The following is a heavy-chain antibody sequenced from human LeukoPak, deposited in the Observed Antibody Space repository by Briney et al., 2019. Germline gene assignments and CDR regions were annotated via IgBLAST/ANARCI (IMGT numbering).Heavy chain of an antibody. D-gene: IGHD3-22*01. CDR3: AKDIGDSIGYNYFDS. V-gene: IGHV3-43*01. Sequence: PGGSLRLSCAAPGFTFDDYTMHWVRRAPGKGLEWVSVISWHGSTTKYADSVRGRFTISRDNRKNSLSLQMNSLRPEDTALYYCAKDIGDSIGYNYFDSWGQGTLVTVSS. J-gene: IGHJ4*02. CDR2: ISWHGSTT. CDR1: GFTFDDYT.